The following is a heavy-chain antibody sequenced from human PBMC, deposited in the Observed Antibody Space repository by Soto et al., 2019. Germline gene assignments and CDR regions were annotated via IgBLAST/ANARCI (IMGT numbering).Heavy chain of an antibody. J-gene: IGHJ4*02. Sequence: QVQLVQSGAEVKKPGASVKVSCKASGYTFTSYGISWVRQAPGQGLEWMGWISAYNDNTNYAQKLQGRVTMTTDTSTSTAYMELRSLRSDDTAVYYCARDRSSRVNIAAAGTEAYWGQGTLVTVSS. CDR3: ARDRSSRVNIAAAGTEAY. CDR2: ISAYNDNT. V-gene: IGHV1-18*01. D-gene: IGHD6-13*01. CDR1: GYTFTSYG.